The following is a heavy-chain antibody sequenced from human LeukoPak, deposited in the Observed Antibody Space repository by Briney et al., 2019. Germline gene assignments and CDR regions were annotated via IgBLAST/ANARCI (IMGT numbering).Heavy chain of an antibody. D-gene: IGHD6-19*01. CDR3: ARGVEAVAGTDFDY. CDR1: GFTFSSYA. CDR2: ISYDGSNN. J-gene: IGHJ4*02. Sequence: PGGSLRLSCAASGFTFSSYAMHWVRQAPGKGLEWVAVISYDGSNNYYADSVKGRFTISRDNSKNTLYLQMNRLRAEDTAVYYCARGVEAVAGTDFDYWGQGTLVTVSS. V-gene: IGHV3-30-3*01.